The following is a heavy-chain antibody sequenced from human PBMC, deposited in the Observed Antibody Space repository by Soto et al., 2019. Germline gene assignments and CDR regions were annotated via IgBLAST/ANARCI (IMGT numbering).Heavy chain of an antibody. J-gene: IGHJ4*02. CDR1: GYSISSGYY. V-gene: IGHV4-38-2*02. CDR3: ARDYDTIFGVVEFDY. D-gene: IGHD3-3*01. Sequence: PSETLSLTCAVSGYSISSGYYWGWIRQPPGKGLEWIGSIYHSGSTYYNPSLKSRVTISVDTSKNQFSLKLSSVTAADTAVYYCARDYDTIFGVVEFDYWGQGTLVTVSS. CDR2: IYHSGST.